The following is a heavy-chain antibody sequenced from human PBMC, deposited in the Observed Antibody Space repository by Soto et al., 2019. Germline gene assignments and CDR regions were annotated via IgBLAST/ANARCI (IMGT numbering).Heavy chain of an antibody. CDR1: GFTFSSYA. CDR2: ISYDGSNK. CDR3: ERMREGQEADGIDYGMDV. J-gene: IGHJ6*02. V-gene: IGHV3-30-3*01. Sequence: GGSLRLSCATSGFTFSSYAMHWVRQAPGKGLEWVAVISYDGSNKYYADSVKGRFTISRDNSKNTLYLQMNSLRAEDTAVYYCERMREGQEADGIDYGMDVWGQGTTVTVSS. D-gene: IGHD1-26*01.